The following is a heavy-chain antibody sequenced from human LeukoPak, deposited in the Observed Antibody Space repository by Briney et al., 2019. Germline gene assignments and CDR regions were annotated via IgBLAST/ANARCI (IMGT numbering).Heavy chain of an antibody. CDR2: IYYSGST. Sequence: PSETLSLTCTVSGGSISSYYWSWIRQPPGKGLEWLGYIYYSGSTNYNPSLKSRVTISVDTSKNQFSLKLSSVTAADTAVYYCARLGDSSGIYHLSYFDYWGQGTLVTVSS. CDR3: ARLGDSSGIYHLSYFDY. V-gene: IGHV4-59*08. CDR1: GGSISSYY. D-gene: IGHD6-19*01. J-gene: IGHJ4*02.